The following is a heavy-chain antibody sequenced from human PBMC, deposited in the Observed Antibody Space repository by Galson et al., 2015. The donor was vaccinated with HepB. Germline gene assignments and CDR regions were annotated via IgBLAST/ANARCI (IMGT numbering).Heavy chain of an antibody. CDR1: GDSVSSNSAA. V-gene: IGHV6-1*01. CDR2: TYYRSKWYN. Sequence: CAISGDSVSSNSAAWNWIRQSPSRGLEWLGRTYYRSKWYNDYAVSVKGRITINPDTSKNQFSLQLNSVTPEDTAVYYCARDRDVDIVVPGGFDYWGQGTLVTVSS. J-gene: IGHJ4*02. CDR3: ARDRDVDIVVPGGFDY. D-gene: IGHD5-12*01.